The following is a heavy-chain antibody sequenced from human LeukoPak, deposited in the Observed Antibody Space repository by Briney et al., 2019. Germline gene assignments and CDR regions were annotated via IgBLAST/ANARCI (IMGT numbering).Heavy chain of an antibody. V-gene: IGHV1-69*05. J-gene: IGHJ6*03. CDR2: IIPLFGTA. Sequence: SVKVSCKASGGTFNTYTITWVRQTPGQGLEWMGGIIPLFGTANFAQRFQGRVTLTTDESTSTAYMELSSLISEDTAIYYCARVDRYHFYLDVWGKGTTVTVSS. CDR3: ARVDRYHFYLDV. CDR1: GGTFNTYT.